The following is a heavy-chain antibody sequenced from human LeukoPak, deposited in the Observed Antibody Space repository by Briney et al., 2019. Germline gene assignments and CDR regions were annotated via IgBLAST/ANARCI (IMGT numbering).Heavy chain of an antibody. D-gene: IGHD3-10*01. CDR1: GFTFSTYW. CDR2: IYSGGST. CDR3: ARGRGGFTYYYGSRSPSYFDY. J-gene: IGHJ4*02. V-gene: IGHV3-66*01. Sequence: GGSLRLSCAASGFTFSTYWMHWVRQAPGKGLEWVSVIYSGGSTYYADSVKGRFTISRDNSKNTLYLQMNSLRAEDTAVYYCARGRGGFTYYYGSRSPSYFDYWGQGTLVTVSS.